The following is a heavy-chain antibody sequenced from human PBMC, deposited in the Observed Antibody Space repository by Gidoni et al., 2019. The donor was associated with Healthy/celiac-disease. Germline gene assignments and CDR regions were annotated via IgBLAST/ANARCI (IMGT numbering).Heavy chain of an antibody. V-gene: IGHV3-48*03. J-gene: IGHJ3*02. Sequence: EVQLVESGGGLVQRGGSLRLSCAASGFTFSSYERTWVRQATGKGREWVSYISSSGSTIYYADSVKGRFTISRDNAKNSLYLQMNSLRAEDTDVYYCASELGGAFDIWGQGTMVTVSS. CDR3: ASELGGAFDI. CDR2: ISSSGSTI. D-gene: IGHD3-16*01. CDR1: GFTFSSYE.